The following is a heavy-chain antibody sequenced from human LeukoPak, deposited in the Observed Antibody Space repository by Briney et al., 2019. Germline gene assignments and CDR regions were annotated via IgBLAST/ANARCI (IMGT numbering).Heavy chain of an antibody. CDR3: AKTTGYSYGYGPDY. Sequence: AGGSLRLSCAASGFTFSSYGMHWVRQAPGKGLECVAVISYDGSNKYYADSVKGRFTISRDNSENTLYLQMNSLRAEDTAVYYCAKTTGYSYGYGPDYWGQGTLVTVSS. D-gene: IGHD5-18*01. CDR1: GFTFSSYG. V-gene: IGHV3-30*18. CDR2: ISYDGSNK. J-gene: IGHJ4*02.